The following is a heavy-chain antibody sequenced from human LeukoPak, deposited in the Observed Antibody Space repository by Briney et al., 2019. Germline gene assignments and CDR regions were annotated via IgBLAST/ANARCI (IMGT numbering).Heavy chain of an antibody. Sequence: GGSLRLSCAASGFTFSSYSMNWVRQAPGKGLEWVSYISSSSSTIYYADSVKGRFTISRDNAKNPLYLQMNSLRAEDTAVYYCAHRADYMDVWGKGTTVAVSS. CDR2: ISSSSSTI. CDR3: AHRADYMDV. CDR1: GFTFSSYS. V-gene: IGHV3-48*01. J-gene: IGHJ6*03.